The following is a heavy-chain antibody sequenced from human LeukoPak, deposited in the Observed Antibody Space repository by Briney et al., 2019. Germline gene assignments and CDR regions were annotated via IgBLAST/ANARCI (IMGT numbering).Heavy chain of an antibody. CDR2: IYYSGST. J-gene: IGHJ5*02. Sequence: SETLSLTCTVSGGSISGSSYYWGWIRQPPGKGLEWIGSIYYSGSTYYNPSLKSRVTISVDTSKNQFSLKLSSVTAADTAVYYCARATGQFDPWGQGTLVTVSS. CDR1: GGSISGSSYY. CDR3: ARATGQFDP. V-gene: IGHV4-39*01. D-gene: IGHD1-14*01.